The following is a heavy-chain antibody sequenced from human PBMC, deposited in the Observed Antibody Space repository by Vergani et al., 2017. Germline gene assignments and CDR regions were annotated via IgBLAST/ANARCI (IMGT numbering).Heavy chain of an antibody. CDR3: ARDGYSSSLRGSYFDL. J-gene: IGHJ2*01. D-gene: IGHD6-13*01. CDR1: NDSVSNTFYY. Sequence: QVQLQESGPGLVKPSETLSLTCTVSNDSVSNTFYYWGWIRQTPGKGLEWIGSIYYSGSTYYNPSLESRVTMSVDTSKSQFSLKLSSVTAADTAVYYCARDGYSSSLRGSYFDLWGRGTLVTVSS. V-gene: IGHV4-39*02. CDR2: IYYSGST.